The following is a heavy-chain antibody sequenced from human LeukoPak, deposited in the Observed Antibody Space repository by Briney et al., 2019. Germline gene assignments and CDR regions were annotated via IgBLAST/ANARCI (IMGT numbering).Heavy chain of an antibody. CDR2: IYYSGST. CDR1: GGSISSSSYY. Sequence: SETLSLTCTVSGGSISSSSYYWGWIRQPPGKGLEWIGSIYYSGSTYYNPSLKSRVTISVDTSKNQFSLKLSSVTAADTAVYYCARSGLLWFGELWSPFDYWGQGTLVTVSS. V-gene: IGHV4-39*01. J-gene: IGHJ4*02. D-gene: IGHD3-10*01. CDR3: ARSGLLWFGELWSPFDY.